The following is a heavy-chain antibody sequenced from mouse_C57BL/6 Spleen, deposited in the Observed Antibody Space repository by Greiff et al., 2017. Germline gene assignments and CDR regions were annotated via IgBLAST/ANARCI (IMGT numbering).Heavy chain of an antibody. CDR2: IYPGDGDT. D-gene: IGHD1-1*01. Sequence: QVQLKQSGPELVKPGASVKISCKASGYAFSSSWMNWVKQRPGKGLEWIGRIYPGDGDTNYNGKFKGKATLTADKSSSTAYMQLSSLTSENSAVSFCARSGYSSSYYAMDYWGQGTSVTVSS. CDR1: GYAFSSSW. V-gene: IGHV1-82*01. CDR3: ARSGYSSSYYAMDY. J-gene: IGHJ4*01.